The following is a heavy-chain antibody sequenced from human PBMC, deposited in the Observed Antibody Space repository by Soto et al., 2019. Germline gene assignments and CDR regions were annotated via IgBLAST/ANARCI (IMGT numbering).Heavy chain of an antibody. D-gene: IGHD1-26*01. CDR3: AKARGELPYWYFDL. Sequence: EVQLLESGGGLVQPGGSVRLSCAASGFTFSSYAMTWVRQAPGKGPEWVSGISGSGGRTYYADSVKGRFTISRDTSKNTLYLQMNSLGAQDTAVYYCAKARGELPYWYFDLWGRCTLVTVSS. J-gene: IGHJ2*01. V-gene: IGHV3-23*01. CDR1: GFTFSSYA. CDR2: ISGSGGRT.